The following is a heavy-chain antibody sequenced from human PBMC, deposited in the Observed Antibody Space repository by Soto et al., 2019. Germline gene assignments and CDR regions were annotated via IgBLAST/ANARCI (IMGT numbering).Heavy chain of an antibody. CDR3: AREYGIRTDY. CDR2: ISSSSSTI. J-gene: IGHJ4*02. V-gene: IGHV3-48*01. CDR1: GFTFSSYS. Sequence: EVPLVESGGGLVQPGGSLRLSCAASGFTFSSYSMNWVRQAPGKGLEWVSYISSSSSTIYYADSVKGRFTISRDNAKNSLYLQMSSLRAEDTAVYYCAREYGIRTDYWGQGTLVTVSS. D-gene: IGHD4-17*01.